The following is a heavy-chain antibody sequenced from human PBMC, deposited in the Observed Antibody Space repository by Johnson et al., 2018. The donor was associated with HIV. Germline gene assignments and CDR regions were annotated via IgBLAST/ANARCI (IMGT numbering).Heavy chain of an antibody. Sequence: QMQLVESGGGLVQPGRSLRLSCAASGFTFSSYAMHWVRQAPGKGLEWVAVISYDGSNKYYADSVKGRFTISRDNSKNTLYLQMNSLRAEDTAVYYCAKEMYYNFWSVQDAFDIWGQGTMVTVSS. V-gene: IGHV3-30-3*01. D-gene: IGHD3-3*01. CDR3: AKEMYYNFWSVQDAFDI. J-gene: IGHJ3*02. CDR2: ISYDGSNK. CDR1: GFTFSSYA.